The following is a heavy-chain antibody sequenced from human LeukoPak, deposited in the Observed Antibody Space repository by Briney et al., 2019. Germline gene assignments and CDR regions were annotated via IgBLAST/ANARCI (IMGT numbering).Heavy chain of an antibody. D-gene: IGHD3-10*01. CDR1: GGSVSDYY. CDR2: IYYTET. J-gene: IGHJ5*02. V-gene: IGHV4-59*02. Sequence: SETLSLTCTVSGGSVSDYYWSWIRQSPGKGLEWIGYIYYTETSYNPSLKSRVTISADTSKNQFSLKLYSVTAADTAVYYCARDEGMVRGVISWFDPWGQGTLVTVSS. CDR3: ARDEGMVRGVISWFDP.